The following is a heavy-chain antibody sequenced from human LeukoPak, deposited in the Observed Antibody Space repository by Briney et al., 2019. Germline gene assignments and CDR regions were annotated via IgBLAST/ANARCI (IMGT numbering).Heavy chain of an antibody. Sequence: PGRSLRLSCAASGFTFSSYGMHWVRQDPGKGLEWVAVISYDGSNKYYADSVKGRFTISRDNSKNTLYLQMNSLRGEDTAVYYCARRTYSTDQYYFDYWGQGTLVTVSS. V-gene: IGHV3-30*03. CDR2: ISYDGSNK. J-gene: IGHJ4*02. CDR1: GFTFSSYG. D-gene: IGHD6-13*01. CDR3: ARRTYSTDQYYFDY.